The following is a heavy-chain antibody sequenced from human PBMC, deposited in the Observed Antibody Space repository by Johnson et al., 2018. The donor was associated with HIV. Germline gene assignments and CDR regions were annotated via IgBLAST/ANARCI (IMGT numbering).Heavy chain of an antibody. CDR2: ISYDGSNK. V-gene: IGHV3-30*03. Sequence: QEKLVESGGGVVQPGRSLRLSCAASGFSFSSYGMHWVRQAPGKGLEWVAVISYDGSNKYYADSVKGRFTISRDNSKNTLYLQMNSLRAEDTAVYYCARDPGPQWELEATDACDIWGQGTMVTVSS. CDR3: ARDPGPQWELEATDACDI. CDR1: GFSFSSYG. J-gene: IGHJ3*02. D-gene: IGHD1-26*01.